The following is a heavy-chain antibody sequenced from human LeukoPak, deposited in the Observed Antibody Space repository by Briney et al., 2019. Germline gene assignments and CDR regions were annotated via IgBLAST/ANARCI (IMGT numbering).Heavy chain of an antibody. CDR3: ARHSAYYYDSSGWFDP. CDR2: IYYSGST. CDR1: GGSISSSSYY. Sequence: SETLSLTCTVSGGSISSSSYYWGWIRQPPGRGLEWIGSIYYSGSTHYNPSLKSRVTISVDTSKNQFSLKLSSVTAADTAVYYCARHSAYYYDSSGWFDPWGQGTLVTVSS. J-gene: IGHJ5*02. D-gene: IGHD3-22*01. V-gene: IGHV4-39*01.